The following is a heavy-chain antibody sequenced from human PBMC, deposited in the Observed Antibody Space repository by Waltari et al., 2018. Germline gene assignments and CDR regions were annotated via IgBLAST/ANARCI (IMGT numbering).Heavy chain of an antibody. Sequence: DVQLVESGGGLVKPGGSLRLSGAASGLPFSSYDMNWVRRAPGKGLEWVSSISGSSSSYIFYADSVKGRFTISRDNAKNSLFLQMNSLSAEDTAVYYCTRDLYGSGGDYFDPWGQGTLVTVSS. J-gene: IGHJ4*02. D-gene: IGHD6-19*01. CDR1: GLPFSSYD. CDR2: ISGSSSSYI. CDR3: TRDLYGSGGDYFDP. V-gene: IGHV3-21*01.